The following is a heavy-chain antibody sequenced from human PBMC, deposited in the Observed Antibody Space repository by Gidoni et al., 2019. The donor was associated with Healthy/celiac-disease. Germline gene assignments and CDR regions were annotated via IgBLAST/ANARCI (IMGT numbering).Heavy chain of an antibody. CDR1: GGSISSSSYY. J-gene: IGHJ3*02. Sequence: TLSLTCTVSGGSISSSSYYWGWIRQPPGKGLEWIGSIYYSGSTYYNPSLKSRVTISVDTSKNQFSLKLSSVTAADTAVYYCARGYSSSRHAFDIWGQGTMVTVSS. D-gene: IGHD6-13*01. CDR3: ARGYSSSRHAFDI. V-gene: IGHV4-39*01. CDR2: IYYSGST.